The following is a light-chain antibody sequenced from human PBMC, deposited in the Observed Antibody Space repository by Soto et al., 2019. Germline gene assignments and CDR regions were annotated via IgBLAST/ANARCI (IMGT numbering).Light chain of an antibody. V-gene: IGKV3-15*01. J-gene: IGKJ5*01. CDR2: GAS. Sequence: MTQSPATLSVSTGEGATVSYRASESVSSNLAWYQQKPGQAPRLLIFGASTRATGIPARFSGSGSGTEFTLTISSLQSEDFAVYYCQQYNDWPPITFGQGARLEN. CDR3: QQYNDWPPIT. CDR1: ESVSSN.